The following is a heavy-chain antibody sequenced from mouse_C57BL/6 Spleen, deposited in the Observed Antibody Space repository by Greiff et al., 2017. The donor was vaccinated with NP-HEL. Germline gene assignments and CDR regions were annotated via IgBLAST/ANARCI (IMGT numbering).Heavy chain of an antibody. CDR3: AYYYGSSSHYDAMDY. J-gene: IGHJ4*01. CDR1: GYTFTSYW. V-gene: IGHV1-64*01. Sequence: QVQLQQPGAELVKPGASVKLSCKASGYTFTSYWMHWVKQRPGQGLEWIGMIHPNSGSTNYNEKFKSKATLTVDKSSSTAYMQLSSLTSEDSAVYFCAYYYGSSSHYDAMDYWGQGTSVTVSS. D-gene: IGHD1-1*01. CDR2: IHPNSGST.